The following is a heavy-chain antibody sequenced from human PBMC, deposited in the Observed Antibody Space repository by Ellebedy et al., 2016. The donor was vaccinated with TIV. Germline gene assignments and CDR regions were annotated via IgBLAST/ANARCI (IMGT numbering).Heavy chain of an antibody. CDR1: RGTFSSYA. D-gene: IGHD3-3*01. CDR2: IIPIFGTA. CDR3: ARGTITIFGVDVFDY. V-gene: IGHV1-69*05. J-gene: IGHJ4*02. Sequence: SVKVSXKASRGTFSSYAISWVRQAPGQGLEWMGGIIPIFGTANYAQKFQGRVTMTTDTSTSTAYMELRSLRSDDTAVYYCARGTITIFGVDVFDYWGQGTLVTVSS.